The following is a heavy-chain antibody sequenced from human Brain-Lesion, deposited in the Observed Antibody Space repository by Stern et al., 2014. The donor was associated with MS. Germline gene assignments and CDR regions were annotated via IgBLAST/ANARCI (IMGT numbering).Heavy chain of an antibody. V-gene: IGHV4-30-2*01. D-gene: IGHD3-22*01. CDR3: ARGDHRNSYDSSGYYYFVFDV. CDR1: DDSLNSVVYY. J-gene: IGHJ3*01. CDR2: IYHSGSS. Sequence: QLQLQESGSGLVKPSQTLSLTCAVSDDSLNSVVYYWSWIRQPPGKGLVWIGSIYHSGSSYFSPSLKGRVTISVDRSKNQFSLKLSSGTAAYTAVYYCARGDHRNSYDSSGYYYFVFDVWGQGTMVTVSS.